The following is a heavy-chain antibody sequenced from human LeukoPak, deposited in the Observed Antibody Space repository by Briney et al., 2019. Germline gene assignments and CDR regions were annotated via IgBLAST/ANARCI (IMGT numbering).Heavy chain of an antibody. V-gene: IGHV4-59*08. J-gene: IGHJ3*02. Sequence: PSETLSLTCTVSGGSMNNYYWTWIRQPPGKGLEWIGYIYYSGSTNYDPSLKSRVTISIDTSKNQFSLKLSSVTAAGTAVYYCARPRAQWLGNDGFDMWGQGTLVTVSS. D-gene: IGHD6-19*01. CDR1: GGSMNNYY. CDR3: ARPRAQWLGNDGFDM. CDR2: IYYSGST.